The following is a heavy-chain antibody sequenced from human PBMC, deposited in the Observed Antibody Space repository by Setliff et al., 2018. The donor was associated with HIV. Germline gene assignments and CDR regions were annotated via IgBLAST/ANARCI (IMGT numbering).Heavy chain of an antibody. D-gene: IGHD3-16*01. J-gene: IGHJ5*02. CDR3: ARATSPRPMVRGGCFDP. CDR2: IYYFGIT. Sequence: SETLSLTCTVSGGSISSTNHYWGWIRQPPGKGLEWIGNIYYFGITNYHPSLKSRVTISVDTSKNQFSMTLNSVTPPDTATYYCARATSPRPMVRGGCFDPWGQGALVTVS. V-gene: IGHV4-39*01. CDR1: GGSISSTNHY.